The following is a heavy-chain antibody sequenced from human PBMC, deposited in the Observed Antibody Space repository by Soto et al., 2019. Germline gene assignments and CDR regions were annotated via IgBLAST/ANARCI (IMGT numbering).Heavy chain of an antibody. Sequence: GGSLRLSRAASGFTFSNAWINWVRQAPGKGLEWVGRIKSKTDGGTTDYAAPVKGRFAISRDDSNNTVYLQMNSLKIEDTAVYYCTTDSYSTIIIVRFDYWGHGTLVTVSS. D-gene: IGHD3-22*01. CDR1: GFTFSNAW. J-gene: IGHJ4*01. CDR3: TTDSYSTIIIVRFDY. CDR2: IKSKTDGGTT. V-gene: IGHV3-15*07.